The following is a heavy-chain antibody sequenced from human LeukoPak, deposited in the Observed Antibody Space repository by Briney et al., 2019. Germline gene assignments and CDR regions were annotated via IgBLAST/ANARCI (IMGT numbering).Heavy chain of an antibody. J-gene: IGHJ5*02. V-gene: IGHV4-4*02. Sequence: GSLRLSCAASGFTFSSYEMNWVRQPPGKGLEWIGEIYHSGSTNYNPSLKSRVTISVDKSKNQFSLKLSSVTAADTAVYYCARDQAGLYNWFDPWGQGILVTVSS. CDR1: GFTFSSYEM. CDR3: ARDQAGLYNWFDP. CDR2: IYHSGST. D-gene: IGHD6-13*01.